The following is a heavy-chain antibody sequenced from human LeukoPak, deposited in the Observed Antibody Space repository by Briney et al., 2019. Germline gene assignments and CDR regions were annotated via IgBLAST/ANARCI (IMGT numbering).Heavy chain of an antibody. Sequence: GGSLRLSCAASGFTFSSYSMNWVRQAPGKGLEWVSAISGSGGNTYYTDSVKGRFTISRDNSKNTLYLQMNSLRAEDTAVYYCAKLYVWGSYRPYYFDYWGQGTLVTVSS. CDR3: AKLYVWGSYRPYYFDY. V-gene: IGHV3-23*01. J-gene: IGHJ4*02. D-gene: IGHD3-16*02. CDR2: ISGSGGNT. CDR1: GFTFSSYS.